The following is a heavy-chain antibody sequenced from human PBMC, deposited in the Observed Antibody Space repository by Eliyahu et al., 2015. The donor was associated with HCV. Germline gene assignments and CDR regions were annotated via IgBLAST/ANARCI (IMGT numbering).Heavy chain of an antibody. CDR3: VKDWEDSTSCGGDCLKN. CDR1: GFSFXTFA. Sequence: EVQLLESGGGLVQPGGSLRLSCVAXGFSFXTFAMTWVRQAPGKGLEWVSSISNDGRTTFYTESMEGRFTISRDNSKSILYLEMNSLRAEDTALYFCVKDWEDSTSCGGDCLKNWGQGTLVTVSS. D-gene: IGHD2-21*01. CDR2: ISNDGRTT. V-gene: IGHV3-23*01. J-gene: IGHJ4*02.